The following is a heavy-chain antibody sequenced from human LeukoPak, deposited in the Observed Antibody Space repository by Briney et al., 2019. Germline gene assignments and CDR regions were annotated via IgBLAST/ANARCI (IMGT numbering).Heavy chain of an antibody. Sequence: SETLSLTCTVSGGSISSSSYYWGWIRQPPGKGLEWIGSIYYSGSTYYNPSLKSRVTISVDTSKNQFSLKLSSVTAADTAVYYCARGALNWNGGVLLWFGESRDAFDIWGQGTMVTVSS. D-gene: IGHD3-10*01. CDR3: ARGALNWNGGVLLWFGESRDAFDI. CDR2: IYYSGST. J-gene: IGHJ3*02. V-gene: IGHV4-39*07. CDR1: GGSISSSSYY.